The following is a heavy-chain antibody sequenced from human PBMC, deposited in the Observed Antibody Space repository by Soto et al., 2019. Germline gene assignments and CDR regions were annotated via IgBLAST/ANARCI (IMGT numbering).Heavy chain of an antibody. CDR3: AKIDIVLVPAAMPTPYFDAFDI. Sequence: PGGSLRLSCATSGFTFSSYGMHWVRQAPGKGLEWVAVISYDGSNKYYADSVKGRFTISRDNSKNTLYLQMISLRAEDTAVYYCAKIDIVLVPAAMPTPYFDAFDIWGQGTMVTVSS. CDR2: ISYDGSNK. CDR1: GFTFSSYG. D-gene: IGHD2-2*01. J-gene: IGHJ3*02. V-gene: IGHV3-30*18.